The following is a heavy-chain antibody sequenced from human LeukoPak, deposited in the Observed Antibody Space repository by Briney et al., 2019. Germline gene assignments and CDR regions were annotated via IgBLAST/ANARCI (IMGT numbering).Heavy chain of an antibody. CDR3: AKDLGYYYGSGSSDY. CDR2: ISGSGGST. J-gene: IGHJ4*02. D-gene: IGHD3-10*01. Sequence: GGSLRLPCAAPGFTFSRYALSWVGQAPGKGLEWVSAISGSGGSTYYADSVKGRFTISRDNSKNTLYLQMNSLRAEDTAVYYCAKDLGYYYGSGSSDYWGQGTLVTVSS. V-gene: IGHV3-23*01. CDR1: GFTFSRYA.